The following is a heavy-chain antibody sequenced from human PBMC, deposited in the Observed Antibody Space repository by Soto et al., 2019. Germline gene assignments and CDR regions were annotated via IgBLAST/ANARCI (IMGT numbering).Heavy chain of an antibody. CDR3: ARSSGGITPYNWFDP. CDR2: IIPIFGTA. J-gene: IGHJ5*02. D-gene: IGHD3-16*01. V-gene: IGHV1-69*13. Sequence: ASVKVSCKASGGTFSSYAISWVRQAPGQWLEWMGGIIPIFGTANYAQKFQGRVTITADESTSTAYMELSSLRSEDTAVYYCARSSGGITPYNWFDPWGQGTLVTVSS. CDR1: GGTFSSYA.